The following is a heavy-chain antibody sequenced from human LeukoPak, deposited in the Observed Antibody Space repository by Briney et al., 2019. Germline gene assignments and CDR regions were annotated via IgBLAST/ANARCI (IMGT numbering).Heavy chain of an antibody. CDR3: AREESIGSYQFLHDY. CDR2: ISPYNGNK. D-gene: IGHD1-26*01. V-gene: IGHV1-18*01. J-gene: IGHJ4*02. CDR1: GYTFINYG. Sequence: ASVKVSCKASGYTFINYGISWVRQAPGQGLEWMGWISPYNGNKKYLQKLQGRVTMTTDTSTSTAYMEVSSLRSDDTAVYYCAREESIGSYQFLHDYWGQGTLVTVSS.